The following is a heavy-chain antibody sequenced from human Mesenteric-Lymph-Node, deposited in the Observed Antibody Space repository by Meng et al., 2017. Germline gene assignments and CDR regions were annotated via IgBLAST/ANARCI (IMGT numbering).Heavy chain of an antibody. Sequence: VQLQESGPGLVKPSATLSLTCAVSGYSISSSNWWGWIRQPPGKGLEWIGYIYYSGSTYYNPSLKSRVTMSVDTSKNQFSLKLSSVTAADTAVYYCARGFLSFVRVFDYWGQGTLVTVSS. D-gene: IGHD2/OR15-2a*01. V-gene: IGHV4-28*03. CDR2: IYYSGST. CDR1: GYSISSSNW. J-gene: IGHJ4*02. CDR3: ARGFLSFVRVFDY.